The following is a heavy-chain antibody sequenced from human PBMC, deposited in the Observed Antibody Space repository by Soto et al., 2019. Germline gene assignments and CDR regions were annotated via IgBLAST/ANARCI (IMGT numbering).Heavy chain of an antibody. CDR1: GDSVTTGSSS. V-gene: IGHV4-61*01. CDR2: ISYSGGT. Sequence: PSETLSLTCTVSGDSVTTGSSSWTWIRQPPGNGLEWIGNISYSGGTNYNPSLKGRVTIALDSSKNQFSLKLTSVTAADTAVYYGARRWGRTFDYWGQGTLVTVSS. CDR3: ARRWGRTFDY. J-gene: IGHJ4*02. D-gene: IGHD7-27*01.